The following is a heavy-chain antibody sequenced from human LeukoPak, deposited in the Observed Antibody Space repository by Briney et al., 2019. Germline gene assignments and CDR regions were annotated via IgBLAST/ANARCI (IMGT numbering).Heavy chain of an antibody. CDR2: IRYDGSNK. V-gene: IGHV3-30*02. CDR3: AKTIWTLIVVVPADVDFDY. Sequence: GGSLRLSCAASGFTFSSYGMHWVRQAPGKGLEWVAFIRYDGSNKYYADSVKGRFTISRDNSKNTLYLQMNSLRAEDTAVYYCAKTIWTLIVVVPADVDFDYWGQGTLVTVSS. J-gene: IGHJ4*02. CDR1: GFTFSSYG. D-gene: IGHD2-2*01.